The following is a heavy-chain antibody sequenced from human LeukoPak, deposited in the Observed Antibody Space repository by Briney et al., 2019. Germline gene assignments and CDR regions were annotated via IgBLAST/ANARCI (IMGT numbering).Heavy chain of an antibody. D-gene: IGHD3-3*01. J-gene: IGHJ4*02. CDR3: AKALRFLETFDY. V-gene: IGHV3-30*18. CDR2: ISYDGSNK. CDR1: GFTFSSYA. Sequence: PGGSLRLSCAASGFTFSSYAMSWVRQAPGKGLEWVAAISYDGSNKYYADSVKGRFTISRDNSKNTLYLQMNSLRAEDTAVYYCAKALRFLETFDYWGQGTLVTVSS.